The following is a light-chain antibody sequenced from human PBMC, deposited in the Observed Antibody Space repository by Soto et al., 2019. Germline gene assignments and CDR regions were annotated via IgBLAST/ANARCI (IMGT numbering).Light chain of an antibody. CDR2: SGS. J-gene: IGKJ2*01. CDR1: QSLLHSNGYNY. Sequence: DIVMTQSPVSLPVTLGEPASISCRSSQSLLHSNGYNYLDWYLQKPGQSPQLLVYSGSIRASGVPDRCSGSGSGTDYTLKISRVEAEDVGAYYCMQGLQAPYTFGQGTKLEIK. V-gene: IGKV2-28*01. CDR3: MQGLQAPYT.